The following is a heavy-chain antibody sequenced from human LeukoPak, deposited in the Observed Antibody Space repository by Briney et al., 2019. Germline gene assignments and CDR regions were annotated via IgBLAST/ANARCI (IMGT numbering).Heavy chain of an antibody. CDR2: IYPGDSDT. Sequence: GESLKISCKGSGYSFTNYWIGWVPQMPGKGLEWMGIIYPGDSDTRYSPSFQGQVTISADKSISTAYLQWSNLKASDAAMYYCDLVGVIIPYGMDVWGKGTTVTVSS. D-gene: IGHD2-21*01. CDR1: GYSFTNYW. CDR3: DLVGVIIPYGMDV. V-gene: IGHV5-51*01. J-gene: IGHJ6*04.